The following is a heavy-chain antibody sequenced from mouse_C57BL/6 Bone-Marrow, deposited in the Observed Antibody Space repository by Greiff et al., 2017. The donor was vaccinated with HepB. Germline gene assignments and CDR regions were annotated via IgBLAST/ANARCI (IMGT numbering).Heavy chain of an antibody. V-gene: IGHV14-4*01. CDR3: TTGSSYGYYYAMDY. CDR1: GFNIKDDY. CDR2: IDPENGDT. D-gene: IGHD1-1*01. Sequence: EVKLQESGAELVRPGASVKLSCTASGFNIKDDYMHWVKQRPEQGLEWIGWIDPENGDTEYASKFQGKATITADTSSNTAYLQLSSLTSEDTAVYYCTTGSSYGYYYAMDYWGQGTSVTVSS. J-gene: IGHJ4*01.